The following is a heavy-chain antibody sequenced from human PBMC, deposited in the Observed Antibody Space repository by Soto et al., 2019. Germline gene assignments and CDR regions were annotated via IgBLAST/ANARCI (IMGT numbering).Heavy chain of an antibody. CDR1: GYTFTNSG. CDR2: IGAYNGHT. CDR3: AREDYYDSSGYLPVRYYFGMDV. V-gene: IGHV1-18*01. D-gene: IGHD3-22*01. Sequence: ASVKVSCKASGYTFTNSGISWVRQAPGQGLEWMGWIGAYNGHTKYAQRLQGRVTMTTDTSTSTAYMELRSLKSDDTAVYYCAREDYYDSSGYLPVRYYFGMDVWGQGTTVTVSS. J-gene: IGHJ6*02.